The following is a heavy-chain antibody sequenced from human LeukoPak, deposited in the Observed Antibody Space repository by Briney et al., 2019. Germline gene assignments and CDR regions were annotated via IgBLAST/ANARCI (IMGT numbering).Heavy chain of an antibody. CDR3: ATYQYDSGPYLDY. J-gene: IGHJ4*02. CDR1: GYTFTAYY. V-gene: IGHV1-2*02. D-gene: IGHD3-10*01. Sequence: ASVKVSCTASGYTFTAYYIHWGRQGPRHGLEWVWWINPNSGGTNYAQKFQGRVTMTRDTSISTAYLELSRLRSDDTAVYYCATYQYDSGPYLDYWGQGTLVTVSS. CDR2: INPNSGGT.